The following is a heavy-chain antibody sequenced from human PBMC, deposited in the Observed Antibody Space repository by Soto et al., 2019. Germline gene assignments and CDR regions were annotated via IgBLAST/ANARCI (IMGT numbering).Heavy chain of an antibody. D-gene: IGHD2-2*01. CDR2: IYYSGST. Sequence: SETLSLTCTVSGGSISSSSYYWGWIRQPPGKGLEWIGSIYYSGSTYYNPSLKSRVTISVDTSKNQFSLKLSSVTAADTAVYYCARINAGYQLLWTTSGGWFDPWGQGTLVTVSS. J-gene: IGHJ5*02. CDR1: GGSISSSSYY. V-gene: IGHV4-39*01. CDR3: ARINAGYQLLWTTSGGWFDP.